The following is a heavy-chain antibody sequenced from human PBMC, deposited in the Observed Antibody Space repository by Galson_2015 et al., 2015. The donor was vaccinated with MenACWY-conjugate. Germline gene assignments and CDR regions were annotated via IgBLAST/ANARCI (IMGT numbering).Heavy chain of an antibody. CDR3: AKAWGLYCSGYSYYGVDV. CDR2: ISGRSDGT. V-gene: IGHV3-23*01. J-gene: IGHJ6*02. D-gene: IGHD2-15*01. Sequence: SLRLSCAASGFTFSSYAMSWVRQAPGKGLEWVSVISGRSDGTDYADSVKGRFTISRANSKNTLYLQMNSLRGEDTAVYYCAKAWGLYCSGYSYYGVDVWGQGTTVTVSS. CDR1: GFTFSSYA.